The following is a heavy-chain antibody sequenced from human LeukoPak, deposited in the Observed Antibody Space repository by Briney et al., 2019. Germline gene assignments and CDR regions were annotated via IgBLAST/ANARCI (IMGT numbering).Heavy chain of an antibody. J-gene: IGHJ6*04. CDR3: AELGITMIGGV. V-gene: IGHV3-48*03. CDR1: GFTFSSYE. CDR2: ISSSGSTI. D-gene: IGHD3-10*02. Sequence: GGSLRLSCAASGFTFSSYEMNWVRQAPGKGLEWVSYISSSGSTIYYADPVKGRFTISRDNAKNSLYLQMNSLRAEDTAVYYCAELGITMIGGVWGKGTTVTIPS.